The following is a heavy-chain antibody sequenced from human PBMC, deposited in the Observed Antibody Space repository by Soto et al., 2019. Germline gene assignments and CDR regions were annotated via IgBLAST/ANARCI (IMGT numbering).Heavy chain of an antibody. Sequence: ASVKVSCKASGGTFSSYAISWVRQAPGQGLEWMGGIIPIFGTANYAQKFQGRVTITADESTSTAYMELNSLRAEDTAVYYCAKEIAERAVTTDYWGQGTMVTVSS. D-gene: IGHD4-17*01. V-gene: IGHV1-69*13. CDR1: GGTFSSYA. J-gene: IGHJ4*02. CDR2: IIPIFGTA. CDR3: AKEIAERAVTTDY.